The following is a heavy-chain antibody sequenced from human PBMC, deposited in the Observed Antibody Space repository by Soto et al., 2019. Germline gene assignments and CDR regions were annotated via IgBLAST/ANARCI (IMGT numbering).Heavy chain of an antibody. Sequence: QVQLVESGGGVVQPGRSLRLSCAASGFTFSSYGMHWVRQAPGKGLEWVAVISYDGSNKYYADSWKGRFNISRDNSKNTRYPQMNSRRAEDTALYYCARSPYSVSYWAYLDYWGQGTLVTVSS. CDR3: ARSPYSVSYWAYLDY. CDR1: GFTFSSYG. J-gene: IGHJ4*02. CDR2: ISYDGSNK. V-gene: IGHV3-30*03. D-gene: IGHD1-26*01.